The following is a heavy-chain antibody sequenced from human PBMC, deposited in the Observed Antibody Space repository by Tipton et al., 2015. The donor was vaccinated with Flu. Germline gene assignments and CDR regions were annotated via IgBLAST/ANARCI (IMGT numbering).Heavy chain of an antibody. J-gene: IGHJ4*02. D-gene: IGHD6-19*01. CDR1: GGSISSSSYY. CDR2: IYYSGST. Sequence: TLSLTCTVSGGSISSSSYYWGWIRQPPGKGLEWIGSIYYSGSTYYNPSLKGRVAISVDTSKNQFALKLSSVTAADTAVYYCARDRGSSGWSDYWGQGTLVTVSS. V-gene: IGHV4-39*06. CDR3: ARDRGSSGWSDY.